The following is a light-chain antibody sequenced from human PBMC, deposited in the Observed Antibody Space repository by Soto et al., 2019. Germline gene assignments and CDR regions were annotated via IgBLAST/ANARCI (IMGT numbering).Light chain of an antibody. CDR1: QSIGIW. V-gene: IGKV1-5*03. Sequence: DIQMTQSPSTLSASVGDRVAITCRASQSIGIWLAWYQQKPGKAPRFLIYNASTLESGVPSRFSGSGSGTEFTLTISSLQPEDFGSYYCQQYKDYSWTFGQGTKVEIK. J-gene: IGKJ1*01. CDR3: QQYKDYSWT. CDR2: NAS.